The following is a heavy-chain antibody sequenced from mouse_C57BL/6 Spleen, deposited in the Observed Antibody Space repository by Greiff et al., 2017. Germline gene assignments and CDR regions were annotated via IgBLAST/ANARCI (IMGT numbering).Heavy chain of an antibody. D-gene: IGHD2-3*01. CDR1: GFSLTSYA. J-gene: IGHJ3*01. V-gene: IGHV2-9-1*01. CDR2: IWTGGGT. Sequence: VQLQQSGPGLVAPSQSLSITCTVSGFSLTSYAISWVRQPPGKGLEWLGVIWTGGGTNYNSALKARLSISKDNSKSQFFLKMNSLQTDDTARYYCAKSDGYYEVWFAYWGQGTLVTVSA. CDR3: AKSDGYYEVWFAY.